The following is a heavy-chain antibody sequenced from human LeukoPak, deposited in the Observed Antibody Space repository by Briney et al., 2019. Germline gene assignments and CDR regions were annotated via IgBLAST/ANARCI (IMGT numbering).Heavy chain of an antibody. Sequence: SETLSLTCTVSGGSISSGYYWGWIRQPPGKGLKWIGSISHSGSTYYNPSLKSRVTISVDTSKNQFSLKLSSLTAADTAVYYCARLRRSRLAEFDYWGQGTLVTVSS. D-gene: IGHD3-3*02. J-gene: IGHJ4*02. CDR3: ARLRRSRLAEFDY. CDR2: ISHSGST. CDR1: GGSISSGYY. V-gene: IGHV4-38-2*02.